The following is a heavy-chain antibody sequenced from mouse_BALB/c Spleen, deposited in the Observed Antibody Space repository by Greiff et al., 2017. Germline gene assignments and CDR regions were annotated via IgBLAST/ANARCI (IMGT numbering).Heavy chain of an antibody. CDR1: GFTFSSYA. Sequence: EVQRVESGGGLVKPGGSLKLSCAASGFTFSSYAMSWVRQTPEKRLEWVASISSGGSTYYPDRVKGRFTISRDNARNILYLQMSSLRSEDTAMYYCAREDYYGSVGFAYWGQGTLVTVSA. CDR2: ISSGGST. D-gene: IGHD1-1*01. CDR3: AREDYYGSVGFAY. V-gene: IGHV5-6-5*01. J-gene: IGHJ3*01.